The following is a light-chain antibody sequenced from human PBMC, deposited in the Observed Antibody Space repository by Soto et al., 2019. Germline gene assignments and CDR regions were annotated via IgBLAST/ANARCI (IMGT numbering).Light chain of an antibody. CDR1: SSDIGAYKY. CDR2: DVS. CDR3: NSYTSTTNGV. V-gene: IGLV2-14*01. J-gene: IGLJ3*02. Sequence: QSAPTQPASVSGSPGQSITISCTGTSSDIGAYKYVSWYQQHPGKVPKLLIYDVSNRPSGVSNRFSGSKSGNTASLTISGLQAEDEADYYCNSYTSTTNGVFGGGTKLTVL.